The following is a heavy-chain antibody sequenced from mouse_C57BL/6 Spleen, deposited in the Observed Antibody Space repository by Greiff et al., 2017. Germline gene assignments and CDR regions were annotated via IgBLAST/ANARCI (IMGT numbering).Heavy chain of an antibody. D-gene: IGHD2-3*01. CDR3: ARPDDFDY. CDR1: GFTFSDYG. V-gene: IGHV5-17*01. J-gene: IGHJ2*01. Sequence: EVMLVESGGGLVKPGGSLKLSCAASGFTFSDYGMHWVRQAPEKGLEWVAYISSGSSTIYYAATVKGRFTISRDNAKNTLFLQMTSLRSEDTAMYYCARPDDFDYWGQGTTLTVSS. CDR2: ISSGSSTI.